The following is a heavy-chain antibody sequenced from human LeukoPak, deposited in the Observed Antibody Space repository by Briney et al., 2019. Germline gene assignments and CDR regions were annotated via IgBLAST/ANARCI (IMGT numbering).Heavy chain of an antibody. Sequence: SETLSLTCTVSGGSISSGDYYWSWIRQPPGKGLEWIGYIYYRGSTYYNPSLNSRVTISIGTSKNQFSLKLGSVTAADTAVYYCASQFWSGYVSVYVFDMWGQGTMVSVSS. CDR3: ASQFWSGYVSVYVFDM. CDR2: IYYRGST. J-gene: IGHJ3*02. V-gene: IGHV4-30-4*08. D-gene: IGHD3-3*01. CDR1: GGSISSGDYY.